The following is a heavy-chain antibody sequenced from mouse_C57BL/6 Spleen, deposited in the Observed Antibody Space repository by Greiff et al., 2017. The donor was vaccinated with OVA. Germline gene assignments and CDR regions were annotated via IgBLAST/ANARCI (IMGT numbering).Heavy chain of an antibody. J-gene: IGHJ2*01. CDR3: ARRYYDYGWDY. CDR2: ISSGGSYT. V-gene: IGHV5-6*02. Sequence: EVKLVESGGDLVKPGGSLKLSCAASGFTFSSYGMSWVRQTPDKRLEWVATISSGGSYTYYPDSVKGRFTISRDNAKNTLYLQMSSLKSEDTAMYYCARRYYDYGWDYWGQGTTRTVSS. CDR1: GFTFSSYG. D-gene: IGHD2-4*01.